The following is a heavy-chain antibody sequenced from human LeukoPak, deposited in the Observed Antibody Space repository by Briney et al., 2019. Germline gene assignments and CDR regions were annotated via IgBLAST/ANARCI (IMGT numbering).Heavy chain of an antibody. V-gene: IGHV4-39*07. CDR3: ARDKTYYYDSSGYYPLLY. Sequence: ETLSLTCTVSGASISSGGYYWSWIRPPPGKGLEWIGEINHSGSTNYNPSLKSRVTISVDTSKNQFSLKLSSVTAADTAVYYCARDKTYYYDSSGYYPLLYWGQGTLVTVSS. CDR1: GASISSGGYY. CDR2: INHSGST. J-gene: IGHJ4*02. D-gene: IGHD3-22*01.